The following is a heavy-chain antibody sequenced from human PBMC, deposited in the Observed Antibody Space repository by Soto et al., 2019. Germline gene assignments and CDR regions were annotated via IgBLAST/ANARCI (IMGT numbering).Heavy chain of an antibody. Sequence: GGSLRLSCAASGFTVSSTYMSWVRQAPGKGLEWVSVIYSGGSTFYADSVKGRFTISRDKSKNTLYLQMNSLRAEDTAVYYCARDDAMDYDFWSGYPFDYWGQGTLVTVSS. CDR2: IYSGGST. V-gene: IGHV3-53*01. D-gene: IGHD3-3*01. CDR1: GFTVSSTY. CDR3: ARDDAMDYDFWSGYPFDY. J-gene: IGHJ4*02.